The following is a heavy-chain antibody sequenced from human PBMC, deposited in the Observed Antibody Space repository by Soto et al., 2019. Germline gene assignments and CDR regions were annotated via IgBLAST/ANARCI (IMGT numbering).Heavy chain of an antibody. CDR3: ARGHEVGGNSDAFDV. CDR2: ILPFFNTA. CDR1: GGSFRREA. D-gene: IGHD2-15*01. V-gene: IGHV1-69*12. Sequence: QVQLVQSGAEVKKPGSSVKVSCKASGGSFRREAINWVRQAPGQGPEWMGGILPFFNTADYAQKFQGRVTLTADVSTTTVYMELGSLRFEDRAVYYCARGHEVGGNSDAFDVWGQGTMVIVSS. J-gene: IGHJ3*01.